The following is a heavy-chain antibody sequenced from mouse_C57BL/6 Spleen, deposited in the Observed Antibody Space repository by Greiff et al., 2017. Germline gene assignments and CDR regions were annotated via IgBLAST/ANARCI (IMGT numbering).Heavy chain of an antibody. J-gene: IGHJ2*01. V-gene: IGHV1-22*01. Sequence: EVQLQQSGPELVKPGASVKMSCKASGYTFTDYNMHWVKQSHGKSLEWIGYINPNNGGTSYNQKFKGKATLTVNKSSSTAYMELRSLTSEDSAVYYCARSYYGSSGDYVDYWGQGTTLTVSS. CDR2: INPNNGGT. CDR1: GYTFTDYN. CDR3: ARSYYGSSGDYVDY. D-gene: IGHD1-1*01.